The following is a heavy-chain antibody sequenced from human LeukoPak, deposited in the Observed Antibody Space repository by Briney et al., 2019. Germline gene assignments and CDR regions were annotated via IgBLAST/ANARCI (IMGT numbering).Heavy chain of an antibody. CDR3: ARDTAAAGRSDY. V-gene: IGHV1-69*10. CDR2: IIPILGIA. D-gene: IGHD6-13*01. J-gene: IGHJ4*02. CDR1: GGTFSSYA. Sequence: VKVSCKASGGTFSSYAISWVRQAPGQGLEWMGRIIPILGIANYAQKFQGRVTITADKSTSTAYMELSSLGSEDTAVYYCARDTAAAGRSDYWGQGTLVTVSS.